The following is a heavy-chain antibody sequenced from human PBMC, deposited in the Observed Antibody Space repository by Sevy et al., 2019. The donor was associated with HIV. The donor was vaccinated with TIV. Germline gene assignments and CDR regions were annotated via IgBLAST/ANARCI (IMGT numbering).Heavy chain of an antibody. CDR2: RYVTDGGT. J-gene: IGHJ3*02. CDR1: GFTFANYA. Sequence: GGSLRLSCKPSGFTFANYAMNWVRQAPGKGLEWVSTRYVTDGGTYYADSVKGRFTISRDNSTNKLYLQMNSLGTEATAIYYCAGARFDSSGSFDAFDIWGQGTMVTVSS. CDR3: AGARFDSSGSFDAFDI. D-gene: IGHD3-22*01. V-gene: IGHV3-23*01.